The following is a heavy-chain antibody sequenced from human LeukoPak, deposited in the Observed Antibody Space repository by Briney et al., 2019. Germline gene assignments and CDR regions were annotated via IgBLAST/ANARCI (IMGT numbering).Heavy chain of an antibody. CDR3: AKGRGISSPDY. J-gene: IGHJ4*02. V-gene: IGHV3-23*01. Sequence: PGVSLRLSCAASGFTFGDYAMTWVRQAPGKGLEWVSAISSSGDTTYYADSVKGRFTISRDNSKNTLYLQMNFLRAEDTAVYYCAKGRGISSPDYWGQGTLVTVSS. CDR1: GFTFGDYA. CDR2: ISSSGDTT. D-gene: IGHD1-14*01.